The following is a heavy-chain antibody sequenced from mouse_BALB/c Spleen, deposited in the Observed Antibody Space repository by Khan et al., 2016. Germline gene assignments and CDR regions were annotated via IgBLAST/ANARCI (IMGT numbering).Heavy chain of an antibody. CDR1: GLSLTGYG. CDR3: ARVRCYNPRLFAY. V-gene: IGHV2-6-7*01. D-gene: IGHD1-2*01. J-gene: IGHJ3*01. Sequence: QVQLKESGPGLVAPSQSLSITCTVPGLSLTGYGVTWVRQPPGKGLEWLGMIWGDGSTDYNSAHKSRLSISKDNPKSQAFVKMNRLQNDDTARYYCARVRCYNPRLFAYCGHGTLVSVSA. CDR2: IWGDGST.